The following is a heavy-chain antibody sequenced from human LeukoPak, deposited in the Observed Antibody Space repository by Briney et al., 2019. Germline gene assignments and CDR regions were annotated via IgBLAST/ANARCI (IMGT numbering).Heavy chain of an antibody. V-gene: IGHV3-66*01. CDR3: AGSIAAAGSYGMDV. CDR2: IYSGGST. CDR1: GFTVSSNY. Sequence: PGGSLRLSCAASGFTVSSNYMSWVRQAPGKGLEWVSVIYSGGSTYYADSVKGRFTISRDNSKNTLYLQMNSLRAEDTAVYYCAGSIAAAGSYGMDVWGQGTTATVSS. J-gene: IGHJ6*02. D-gene: IGHD6-13*01.